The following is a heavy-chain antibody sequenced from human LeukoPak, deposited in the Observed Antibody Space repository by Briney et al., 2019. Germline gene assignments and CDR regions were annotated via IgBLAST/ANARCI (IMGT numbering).Heavy chain of an antibody. J-gene: IGHJ3*02. Sequence: SETLSLTCAVSGGSLSSNNYYWNWIRQPPGKRLEWIGYIYYSRSTNYNPSPKSRVTISVDMSKNQFSLKLSSVTAADTAVYYCARAGRGYYDPDAFDIWGQGTMVTVSS. CDR1: GGSLSSNNYY. CDR2: IYYSRST. D-gene: IGHD3-22*01. V-gene: IGHV4-61*01. CDR3: ARAGRGYYDPDAFDI.